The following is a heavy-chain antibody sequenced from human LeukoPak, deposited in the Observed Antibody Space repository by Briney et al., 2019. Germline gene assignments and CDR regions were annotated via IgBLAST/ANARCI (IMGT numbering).Heavy chain of an antibody. CDR3: ATSLTTRMGMDV. J-gene: IGHJ6*02. V-gene: IGHV1-18*01. D-gene: IGHD3-3*01. Sequence: ASVKVSCKASGYTFTSYGISWVRQAPGQGLEWMGWISAYNGNTNYAQKFQGRVTMTEDTSTDTAYMELSSLRSEDTAVYYCATSLTTRMGMDVWGQGTTVTVSS. CDR2: ISAYNGNT. CDR1: GYTFTSYG.